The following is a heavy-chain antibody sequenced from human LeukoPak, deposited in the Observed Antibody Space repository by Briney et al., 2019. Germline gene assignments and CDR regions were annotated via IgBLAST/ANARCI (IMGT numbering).Heavy chain of an antibody. D-gene: IGHD3-16*02. J-gene: IGHJ6*03. Sequence: PGGSLRLSCAASGFTFRSFAMNWVRQAPGKGLEWVSAISGGARDIYYADSVKGRFTTSRDNSKNTLYLQMNCLRAEDTAVYYCAKGGYPAKFYHMDVWGKGTTVTISS. CDR1: GFTFRSFA. V-gene: IGHV3-23*01. CDR3: AKGGYPAKFYHMDV. CDR2: ISGGARDI.